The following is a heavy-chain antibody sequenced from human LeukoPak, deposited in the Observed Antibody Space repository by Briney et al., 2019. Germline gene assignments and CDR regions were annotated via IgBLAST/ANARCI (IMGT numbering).Heavy chain of an antibody. D-gene: IGHD1/OR15-1a*01. CDR1: GYSFTSYW. CDR2: IYPTDSDT. Sequence: GESLKISCKGSGYSFTSYWITWVRQMPGKGLEWMGIIYPTDSDTKYSPSFQGQVTISADKSITTAYLQWSSLQASDTAMYYCARQTATTTFDYWGQGTLVTVSS. CDR3: ARQTATTTFDY. V-gene: IGHV5-51*01. J-gene: IGHJ4*02.